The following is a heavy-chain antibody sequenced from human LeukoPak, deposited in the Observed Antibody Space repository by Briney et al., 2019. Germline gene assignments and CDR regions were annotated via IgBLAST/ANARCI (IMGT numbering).Heavy chain of an antibody. CDR1: GFTFSSYG. D-gene: IGHD4-17*01. J-gene: IGHJ3*02. Sequence: GGSLRLSCAASGFTFSSYGMHWVRQAPGKGLEGVAVIWYDGSNKYYADSVKGRFTISRDNSKNTLYLQMNSLRAEDTAVYYCARRWTTVTTDDAFDIWGQGTMVTVSS. V-gene: IGHV3-33*01. CDR2: IWYDGSNK. CDR3: ARRWTTVTTDDAFDI.